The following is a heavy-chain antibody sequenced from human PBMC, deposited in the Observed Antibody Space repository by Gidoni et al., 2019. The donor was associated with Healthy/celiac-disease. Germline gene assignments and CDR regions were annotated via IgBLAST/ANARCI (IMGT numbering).Heavy chain of an antibody. Sequence: VKKPGASVKVSCKVSGYTLTELSMHWVRQAPGKGLEWMGGFDPEDGETIYAQKFQGRVTMTEDTSTDTAYMELSSLRSEDTAVYYCATPLQIVVPGTLDYYYGMDGWGQGTTVTVSS. CDR2: FDPEDGET. CDR1: GYTLTELS. V-gene: IGHV1-24*01. J-gene: IGHJ6*02. CDR3: ATPLQIVVPGTLDYYYGMDG. D-gene: IGHD2-2*01.